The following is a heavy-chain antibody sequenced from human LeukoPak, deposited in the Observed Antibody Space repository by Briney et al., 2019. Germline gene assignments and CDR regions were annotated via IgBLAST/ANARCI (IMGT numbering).Heavy chain of an antibody. CDR2: IYYSGST. J-gene: IGHJ4*02. CDR1: GGSISSSSYY. V-gene: IGHV4-39*07. D-gene: IGHD2-21*02. Sequence: SETLSLTCTVSGGSISSSSYYWGWIRQPPGKGLEWIGSIYYSGSTYYNPSLKSRVTISVDTSKNQFSLKLSSMTAADTAVYYCARDPYCGGDCYTVLFDYWGQGTLVTVSS. CDR3: ARDPYCGGDCYTVLFDY.